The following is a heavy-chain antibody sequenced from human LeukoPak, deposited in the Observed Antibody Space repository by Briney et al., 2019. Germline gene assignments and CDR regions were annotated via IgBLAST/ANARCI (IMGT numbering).Heavy chain of an antibody. J-gene: IGHJ6*03. D-gene: IGHD6-6*01. CDR3: ASTFEYSSSYYYYYCMDV. Sequence: GGSLTLLCAVSGLTLSRYWMLWVRHAPGEGLVWVSRIYSDGSTTSNAHSVRGRFTISRDNAKNTLYLQMNSLRAEDTAVYYCASTFEYSSSYYYYYCMDVWGKGTTVTVSS. V-gene: IGHV3-74*01. CDR2: IYSDGSTT. CDR1: GLTLSRYW.